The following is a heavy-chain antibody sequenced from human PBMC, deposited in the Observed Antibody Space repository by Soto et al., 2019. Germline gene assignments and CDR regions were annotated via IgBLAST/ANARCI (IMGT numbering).Heavy chain of an antibody. V-gene: IGHV1-69*08. Sequence: QVQLVQSGAEVKKPGSSVKVSCKASGGTFSSYTISWVRQAPGQGLEWMGRIIPILGIANYAQKFQGRVTIDADKSTSTAYVELGGLRSEDTAVYYCAREDSSGWSSPEYYFDYRGQGTLVTVSS. D-gene: IGHD6-19*01. J-gene: IGHJ4*02. CDR1: GGTFSSYT. CDR2: IIPILGIA. CDR3: AREDSSGWSSPEYYFDY.